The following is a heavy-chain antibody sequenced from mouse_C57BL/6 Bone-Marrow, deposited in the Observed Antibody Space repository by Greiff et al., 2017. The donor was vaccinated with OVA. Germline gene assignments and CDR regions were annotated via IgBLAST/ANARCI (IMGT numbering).Heavy chain of an antibody. J-gene: IGHJ2*01. D-gene: IGHD2-3*01. CDR1: GFTFSDFY. CDR2: SRNKANDYTT. CDR3: ARGFDGYYIFDY. V-gene: IGHV7-1*01. Sequence: EVKLVESGGGLVQSGRSLRLSCATSGFTFSDFYMEWVRQAPGKGLEWIAASRNKANDYTTEYSASVKGRFIVSRDTSQSILYLQMNALRAEDTAIYYCARGFDGYYIFDYGGQGTTLTVSS.